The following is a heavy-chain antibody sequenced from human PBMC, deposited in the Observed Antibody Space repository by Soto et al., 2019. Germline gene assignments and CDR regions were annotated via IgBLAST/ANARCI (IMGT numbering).Heavy chain of an antibody. V-gene: IGHV4-30-4*01. D-gene: IGHD3-3*01. Sequence: QVQLQESGPGLVKPSQTLSLTCTVSGGSISSGDYYWSWIRQPPGKGLEWIGYIYYSGSTYYNPSLKSRVTISVETSKNQFSLKLSSVTAADTAVYYCARAWRFDFLEWLPSRIWFDPWGQGTLVTVSS. CDR2: IYYSGST. CDR1: GGSISSGDYY. CDR3: ARAWRFDFLEWLPSRIWFDP. J-gene: IGHJ5*02.